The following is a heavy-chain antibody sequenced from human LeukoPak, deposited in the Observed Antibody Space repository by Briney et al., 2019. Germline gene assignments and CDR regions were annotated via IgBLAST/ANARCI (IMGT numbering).Heavy chain of an antibody. D-gene: IGHD6-13*01. CDR2: IYYIGST. CDR3: ARSAHIAGTPWYSNGMDV. CDR1: GGSISSYY. J-gene: IGHJ6*02. V-gene: IGHV4-59*13. Sequence: SGPTLVKPSETLSLTCTVSGGSISSYYWSWIRQPPGKGLDWIGYIYYIGSTNYNPSLKSRVTMSVDTSKNQFSLKLSSVTAADTAVYYCARSAHIAGTPWYSNGMDVWGQGTTVTVSS.